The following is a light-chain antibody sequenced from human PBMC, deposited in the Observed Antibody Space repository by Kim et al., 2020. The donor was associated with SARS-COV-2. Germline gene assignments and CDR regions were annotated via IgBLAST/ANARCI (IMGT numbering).Light chain of an antibody. CDR3: QQFYGTPPYT. Sequence: DIVMTQSPDSLAVSLGETATINCKSSQSVLYSSNNKNYLAWYQQKPGQSPKLLIYWASTRESGVPDRFSGTGSGTDFTLTISSLQAEDVAVYYCQQFYGTPPYTFGQGTKLEI. CDR1: QSVLYSSNNKNY. CDR2: WAS. V-gene: IGKV4-1*01. J-gene: IGKJ2*01.